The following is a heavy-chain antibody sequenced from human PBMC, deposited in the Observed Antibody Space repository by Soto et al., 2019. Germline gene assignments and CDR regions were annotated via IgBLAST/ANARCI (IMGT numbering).Heavy chain of an antibody. J-gene: IGHJ4*02. CDR1: GGSISSSY. Sequence: QVQLQESGPGLVKPSETLSLTCTVSGGSISSSYWNWIRQPAGKGLEWIGYIYNSGNNNYNPSLRSRVTVSVDDSKNQFSLKLTSVTAADTAVYYCPAPPRYWGQGTLVTVSS. CDR2: IYNSGNN. D-gene: IGHD2-2*01. V-gene: IGHV4-59*01. CDR3: PAPPRY.